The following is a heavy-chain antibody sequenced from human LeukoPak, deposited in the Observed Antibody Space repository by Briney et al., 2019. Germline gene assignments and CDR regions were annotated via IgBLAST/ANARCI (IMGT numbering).Heavy chain of an antibody. Sequence: SETLSLTCTVSGGSVSSSSYYWAWIRQPPGKGLEWIGYIYYSGSTNYNPSLKSRVTISVDTSKNQFSLKLSSVTAADTAVYYCARGTYYDFWSGYYSFELDYWGQGTLVTVSS. CDR1: GGSVSSSSYY. D-gene: IGHD3-3*01. V-gene: IGHV4-61*01. J-gene: IGHJ4*02. CDR3: ARGTYYDFWSGYYSFELDY. CDR2: IYYSGST.